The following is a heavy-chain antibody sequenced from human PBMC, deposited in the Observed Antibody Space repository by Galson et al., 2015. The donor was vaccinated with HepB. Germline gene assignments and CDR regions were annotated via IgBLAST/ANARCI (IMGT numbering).Heavy chain of an antibody. J-gene: IGHJ5*02. D-gene: IGHD1-7*01. Sequence: SLRLSCAASGFTFSSYGMHWVRQAPGKGLEWVAVISYDGSNKYYADSVKGRFTISRDNSKNTLYLQMNSLRAEDTAVYYCAKERLELLHGWFDPWGQGTLVTVSS. V-gene: IGHV3-30*18. CDR2: ISYDGSNK. CDR1: GFTFSSYG. CDR3: AKERLELLHGWFDP.